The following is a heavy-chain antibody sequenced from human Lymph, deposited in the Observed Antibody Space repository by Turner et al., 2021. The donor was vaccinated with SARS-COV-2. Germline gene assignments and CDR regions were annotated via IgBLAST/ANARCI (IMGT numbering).Heavy chain of an antibody. D-gene: IGHD2-15*01. CDR1: GYTFTSYY. CDR2: INPSGDST. V-gene: IGHV1-46*01. J-gene: IGHJ4*02. CDR3: ARVGPGGFDY. Sequence: QVQQVQSGAELKKPVASVKVSCKASGYTFTSYYMHWVRQAPGQGLEWMGIINPSGDSTSYAQKFQGRVTMTRDTSTSTVYMELSSLRSEETAVYYCARVGPGGFDYWGQGTPVTVSS.